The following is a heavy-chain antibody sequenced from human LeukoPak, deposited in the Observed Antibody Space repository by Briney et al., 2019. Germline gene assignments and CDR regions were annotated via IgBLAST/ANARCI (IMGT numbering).Heavy chain of an antibody. CDR3: ARGPRWLQDYFNY. J-gene: IGHJ4*02. V-gene: IGHV4-39*07. D-gene: IGHD5-24*01. CDR1: GGSISSSTYY. Sequence: SETLSLTCTVSGGSISSSTYYWGWIRQPPGKGLEWIGSIYYSGSTYYNPSLKSRVTISVDTSKNRFSLKLSSVTAADTAVYYCARGPRWLQDYFNYWGQGTLVTVSS. CDR2: IYYSGST.